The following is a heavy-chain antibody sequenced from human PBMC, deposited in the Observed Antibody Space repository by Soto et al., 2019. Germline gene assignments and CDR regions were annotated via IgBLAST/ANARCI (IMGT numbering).Heavy chain of an antibody. D-gene: IGHD6-6*01. J-gene: IGHJ4*02. V-gene: IGHV1-18*01. CDR2: ISAHNGNT. CDR3: ARGRDGDY. Sequence: QVHLVQSGAEVKKPGASVKVSCKGSGYAFTTYGITWVRQAPGQGLEWMGWISAHNGNTNYAQKLQGRVTGTRDTSTSTAYMELRSLRSDDPAVYYCARGRDGDYWGQGALVTVSS. CDR1: GYAFTTYG.